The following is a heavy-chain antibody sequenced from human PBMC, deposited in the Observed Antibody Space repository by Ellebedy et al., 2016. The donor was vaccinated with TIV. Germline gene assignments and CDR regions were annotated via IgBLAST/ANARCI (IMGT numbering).Heavy chain of an antibody. CDR1: GFTFSSYN. Sequence: GESLKISCAASGFTFSSYNMNWVRQAPGRGLEWVSSISSSSSYIYYADSVKGRFTISRDNAKNSLYLQMNSLRDEDTAVYYCARVGSSSLLSYYGMDVWGQGTTVTVSS. V-gene: IGHV3-21*01. J-gene: IGHJ6*02. D-gene: IGHD6-6*01. CDR3: ARVGSSSLLSYYGMDV. CDR2: ISSSSSYI.